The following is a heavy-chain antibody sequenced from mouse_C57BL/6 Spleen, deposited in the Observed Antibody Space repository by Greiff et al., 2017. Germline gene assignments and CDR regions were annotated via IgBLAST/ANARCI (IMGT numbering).Heavy chain of an antibody. CDR1: DSDVFPIAY. V-gene: IGHV15-2*01. CDR3: ARGDGSSWFAY. J-gene: IGHJ3*01. CDR2: ILPSIGRT. D-gene: IGHD1-1*01. Sequence: QVHVKQSGSELRRPGSSVKLSCKDFDSDVFPIAYMSWVRHTPGHGFEWIGGILPSIGRTIYGGKFEDKATLDADTLSNTAYLELNSLTSEDSAIYYCARGDGSSWFAYWGQGTLVTVSA.